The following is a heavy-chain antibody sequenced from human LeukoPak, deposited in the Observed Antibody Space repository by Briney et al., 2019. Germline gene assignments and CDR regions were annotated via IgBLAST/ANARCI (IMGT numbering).Heavy chain of an antibody. CDR3: ARWARQTLCGGDCYSYYYYGMDV. D-gene: IGHD2-21*02. J-gene: IGHJ6*02. CDR2: ISSSSSYI. CDR1: GFTFSGYS. V-gene: IGHV3-21*01. Sequence: GGSLRLSCAASGFTFSGYSMNWVRQAPGKGLEWVSSISSSSSYIYYADSVKGRFTISRDNAKNSLYLQMNSLRAEDTAVYYCARWARQTLCGGDCYSYYYYGMDVWGQGTTVTVSS.